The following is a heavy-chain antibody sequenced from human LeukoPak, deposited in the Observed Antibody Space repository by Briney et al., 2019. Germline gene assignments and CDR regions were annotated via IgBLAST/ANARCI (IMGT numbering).Heavy chain of an antibody. V-gene: IGHV1-69*13. CDR3: ARATTTLDYYDSSGYNPYYYYYMDV. Sequence: ASVKVSCKAAGGTFSSYAISWVRQAPGQGLEWMGGIIPIFGTSNYAQKFQVRVTITADESTSTAYMELSSMRSEDTAVYYCARATTTLDYYDSSGYNPYYYYYMDVWGKGTTVTVSS. D-gene: IGHD3-22*01. CDR1: GGTFSSYA. CDR2: IIPIFGTS. J-gene: IGHJ6*03.